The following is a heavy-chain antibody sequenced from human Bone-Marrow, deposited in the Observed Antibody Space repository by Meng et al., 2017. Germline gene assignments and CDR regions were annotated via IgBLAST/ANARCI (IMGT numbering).Heavy chain of an antibody. CDR1: GGTFSSYA. J-gene: IGHJ4*02. CDR2: IIPIFGTA. CDR3: ARETHYYDSRYFDY. V-gene: IGHV1-69*06. Sequence: GQVVQAGGEVKKPGSSVKVSCKASGGTFSSYAISWVRQAPGQGLEWMGGIIPIFGTANYAQKFQGRVTITADKSTSTAYMELSSLRSEDTAVYYCARETHYYDSRYFDYWGQGTLVTASS. D-gene: IGHD3-22*01.